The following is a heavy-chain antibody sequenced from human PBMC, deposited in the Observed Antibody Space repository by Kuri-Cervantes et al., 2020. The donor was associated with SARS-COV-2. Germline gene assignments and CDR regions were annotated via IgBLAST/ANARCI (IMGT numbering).Heavy chain of an antibody. Sequence: ETLSLTCAASGFTFSSYWMSWVRQAPGKGLEWVANIKQDGSEKYYVDSVKGRFTISRDNAKNSLYLQMNSLRGEDTAVYYCARVFFFQRGRAAFDIWGQGTMVTVSS. CDR1: GFTFSSYW. V-gene: IGHV3-7*01. D-gene: IGHD6-25*01. CDR2: IKQDGSEK. J-gene: IGHJ3*02. CDR3: ARVFFFQRGRAAFDI.